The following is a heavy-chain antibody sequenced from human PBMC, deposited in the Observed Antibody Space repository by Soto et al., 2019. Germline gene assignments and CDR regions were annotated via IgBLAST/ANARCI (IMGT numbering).Heavy chain of an antibody. D-gene: IGHD3-10*01. Sequence: QVQLVESGGGVVQPGRSLRLSCAASGFTFSSYGMHWVRQAPGKGLEWVAVISYDGSNKYYADSVKCRFTISRDNSKNTLYLQMNSLRAEDTAVYYCAKDSAYRKWFGELSPLDYYGMDVWGQGTTVTVSS. CDR3: AKDSAYRKWFGELSPLDYYGMDV. CDR1: GFTFSSYG. CDR2: ISYDGSNK. J-gene: IGHJ6*02. V-gene: IGHV3-30*18.